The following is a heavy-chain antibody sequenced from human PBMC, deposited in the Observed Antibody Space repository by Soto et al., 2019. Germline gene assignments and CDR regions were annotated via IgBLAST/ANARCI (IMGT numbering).Heavy chain of an antibody. J-gene: IGHJ6*02. Sequence: SETLSLTCPVSGGSISISNWWSCVRQPPGKGLEWIGEIYHSGSTNYNPSLKSRVTISVDKSKNQFSLKLSSVTAADTAVYYCARSEWDSSSWYWDYYYYGMDVWGQGTTVTVS. CDR2: IYHSGST. D-gene: IGHD6-13*01. CDR3: ARSEWDSSSWYWDYYYYGMDV. CDR1: GGSISISNW. V-gene: IGHV4-4*02.